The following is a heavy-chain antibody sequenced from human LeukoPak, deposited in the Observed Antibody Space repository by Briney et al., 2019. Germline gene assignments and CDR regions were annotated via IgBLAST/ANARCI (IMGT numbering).Heavy chain of an antibody. CDR2: IYSGGST. D-gene: IGHD3-10*01. Sequence: PGGSLRLSCAASGFTVSSNYMSWVRQAPGKGLEWVSVIYSGGSTYYADSVKGRFTISRDNSKNTLYLQMNSLRAEDTAVYYCAKVGDYYGSGSYDYWGQGTLVTVSS. CDR3: AKVGDYYGSGSYDY. J-gene: IGHJ4*02. V-gene: IGHV3-53*01. CDR1: GFTVSSNY.